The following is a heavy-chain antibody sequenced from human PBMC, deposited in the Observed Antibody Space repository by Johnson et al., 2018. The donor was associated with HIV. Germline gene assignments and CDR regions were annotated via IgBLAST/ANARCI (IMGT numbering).Heavy chain of an antibody. CDR3: AKNGARGDAFDI. CDR2: IRYDGSNK. V-gene: IGHV3-30*02. Sequence: QVQLVESGGGVVQPGVSLRLSCAASGFTFSSYGMHWVHQAPGKGLEWVAFIRYDGSNKYYADSVKGRFTISRDNSKNTLYLQMNSLRAEDTAVYYCAKNGARGDAFDIWGQGTMVTVSS. D-gene: IGHD2-8*01. CDR1: GFTFSSYG. J-gene: IGHJ3*02.